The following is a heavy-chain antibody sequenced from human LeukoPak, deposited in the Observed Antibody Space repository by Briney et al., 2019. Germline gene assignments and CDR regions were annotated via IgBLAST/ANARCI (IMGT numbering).Heavy chain of an antibody. V-gene: IGHV3-30*02. J-gene: IGHJ4*02. CDR3: AKDSWEAGATSEIDY. CDR1: GFTFSSYG. CDR2: IRYDGSNK. Sequence: PGGSLRLSCAASGFTFSSYGMHWVRQAPGKGLEWVAFIRYDGSNKYYADSVKGRFTISRDNSKNTLYLQMNSLRAEDTAVYYCAKDSWEAGATSEIDYWGQGTLVTVSS. D-gene: IGHD1-26*01.